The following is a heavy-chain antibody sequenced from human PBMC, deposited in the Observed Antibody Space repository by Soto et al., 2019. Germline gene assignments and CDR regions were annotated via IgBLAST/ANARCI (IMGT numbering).Heavy chain of an antibody. CDR1: GFTFSSYG. V-gene: IGHV3-33*01. CDR3: ARDGYVSGSLDY. Sequence: QVQLVESGGGVVQPGRSLRLSCAAAGFTFSSYGMHWVRQAPGQGLEWVAVIWYDGSNKYYADSVKGRFTISRDNSKNTLYLQMNSLRAEDTAVYYCARDGYVSGSLDYWGQGTLVTVSS. J-gene: IGHJ4*02. CDR2: IWYDGSNK. D-gene: IGHD3-10*01.